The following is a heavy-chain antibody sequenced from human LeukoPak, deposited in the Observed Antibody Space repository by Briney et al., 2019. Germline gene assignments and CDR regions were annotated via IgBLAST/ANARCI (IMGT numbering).Heavy chain of an antibody. V-gene: IGHV1-46*01. CDR1: GYTFTSYY. CDR3: ARDGDRYSGRYYFDY. Sequence: ASVKVSCKASGYTFTSYYMHWVRQAPGQGLECMGIINPSGGSTSYAQKFQGRVTMTRDMSTSTVYMELSSLRSEDTAVYYCARDGDRYSGRYYFDYWGQGTLVTVSS. D-gene: IGHD5-12*01. CDR2: INPSGGST. J-gene: IGHJ4*02.